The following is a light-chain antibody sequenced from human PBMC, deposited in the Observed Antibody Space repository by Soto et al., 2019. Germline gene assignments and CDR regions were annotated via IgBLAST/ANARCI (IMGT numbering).Light chain of an antibody. CDR3: QQYGRSGT. V-gene: IGKV3-20*01. CDR2: GAS. J-gene: IGKJ1*01. CDR1: QSVSNNY. Sequence: IGWTQSPGTLALAPGERATLSCRASQSVSNNYLAWYQQKPGQAPRLLIYGASNRATGIPDRFSGGGSGTDFTLTISRLEPEDFAVYYCQQYGRSGTFGQGTKVDIK.